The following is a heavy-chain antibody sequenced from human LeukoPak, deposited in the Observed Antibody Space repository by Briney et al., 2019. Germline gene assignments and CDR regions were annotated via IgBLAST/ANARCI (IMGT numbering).Heavy chain of an antibody. J-gene: IGHJ4*02. CDR2: ISYDGGNK. Sequence: GGSLRLSCAASGFTFSTYSMNWVRQAPGKGLEWVAVISYDGGNKYYADSVKGRFTISRDNSKNTLYLQMNSLRAEDTAVYYCARDPDSSGWYPSRFDYWGQGTLVTVSS. D-gene: IGHD6-19*01. V-gene: IGHV3-30*03. CDR3: ARDPDSSGWYPSRFDY. CDR1: GFTFSTYS.